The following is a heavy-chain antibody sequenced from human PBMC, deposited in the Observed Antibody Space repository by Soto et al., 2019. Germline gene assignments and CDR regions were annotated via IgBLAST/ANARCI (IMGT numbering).Heavy chain of an antibody. CDR1: GFTLSSYG. J-gene: IGHJ5*02. CDR3: ARDYYGSGSYYNFAGLDWFDP. D-gene: IGHD3-10*01. CDR2: IWYDGSNK. Sequence: GGSLRLSCAASGFTLSSYGMHWVRQAPGKGLEWVAVIWYDGSNKYYADSVKGRFTISRDNSKNTLYLQMNSLRAEDTAVYYCARDYYGSGSYYNFAGLDWFDPWGQGTLVTVSS. V-gene: IGHV3-33*01.